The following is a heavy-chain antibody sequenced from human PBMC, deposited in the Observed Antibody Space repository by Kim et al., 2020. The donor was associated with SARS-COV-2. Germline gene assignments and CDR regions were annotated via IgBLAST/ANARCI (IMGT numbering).Heavy chain of an antibody. CDR3: ARGRKKASVGNLQVKYYFDY. V-gene: IGHV3-30-3*01. CDR2: ISYDGGIK. D-gene: IGHD2-15*01. CDR1: GFTFGSYA. Sequence: GGSLRLSCAASGFTFGSYAMHWVRQAPGKGLKWVTVISYDGGIKYYADSVKGRFTISRDNSKNTLYLQMSSLRAEDTAVYYCARGRKKASVGNLQVKYYFDYWGQGTLVTVSS. J-gene: IGHJ4*02.